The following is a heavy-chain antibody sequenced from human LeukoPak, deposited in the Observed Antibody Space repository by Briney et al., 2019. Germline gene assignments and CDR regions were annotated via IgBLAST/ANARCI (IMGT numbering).Heavy chain of an antibody. CDR2: IYPGDSDT. J-gene: IGHJ4*02. D-gene: IGHD4-17*01. CDR3: ARHLNPLDYGDYGRYFDY. Sequence: GESLKISGEGSGYSFTNYWIGWVRQLPGKGLEWMGIIYPGDSDTRYSPSFQGQVTISADKSISTAYLQWSSLKASDTAMYYCARHLNPLDYGDYGRYFDYWGQGTLVTVSS. CDR1: GYSFTNYW. V-gene: IGHV5-51*01.